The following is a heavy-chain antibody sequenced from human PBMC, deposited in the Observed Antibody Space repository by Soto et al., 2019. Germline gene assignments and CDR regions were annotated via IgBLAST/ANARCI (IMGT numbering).Heavy chain of an antibody. Sequence: SETLSLTCTVSGDSVTSDSYYWTWIRQPPGKGLEWIGHIYSSGSTKYNPSLQSRVTISLDTSSNQFSLELTSVTAADTAIYYCARDIRGYSRAFDYWGQGTLVTSPQ. CDR3: ARDIRGYSRAFDY. D-gene: IGHD5-18*01. CDR2: IYSSGST. CDR1: GDSVTSDSYY. J-gene: IGHJ4*02. V-gene: IGHV4-61*01.